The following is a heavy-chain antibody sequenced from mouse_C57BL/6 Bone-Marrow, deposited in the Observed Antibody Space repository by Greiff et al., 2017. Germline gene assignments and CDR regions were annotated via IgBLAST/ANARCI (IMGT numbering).Heavy chain of an antibody. V-gene: IGHV1-59*01. Sequence: VQLQQPGAELVRPGTSVKLSCKASGYTFTSYWMHWVKQRPGQGLEWIGVIDPSDSYTNYNQKFKGKATLTVDTSSSTAYMQLSSLTSEDSAVYYCASWDMGYSNFYYYAMDYWGQGTSVTVSS. CDR1: GYTFTSYW. CDR2: IDPSDSYT. CDR3: ASWDMGYSNFYYYAMDY. J-gene: IGHJ4*01. D-gene: IGHD2-5*01.